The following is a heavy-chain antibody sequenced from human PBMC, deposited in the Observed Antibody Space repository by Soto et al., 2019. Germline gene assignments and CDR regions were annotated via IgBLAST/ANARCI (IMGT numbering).Heavy chain of an antibody. D-gene: IGHD3-10*01. V-gene: IGHV3-53*01. Sequence: LRLSCEASGFSVSSNYMSWVRQAPGKGLEWVSVISAGGSIYYADSVKGRFTISRDNFKNTLSLQMNSLSAEDTAVYYCARSLPTITYYGEYYFDSWGQGXLVTVYS. CDR3: ARSLPTITYYGEYYFDS. CDR2: ISAGGSI. J-gene: IGHJ4*02. CDR1: GFSVSSNY.